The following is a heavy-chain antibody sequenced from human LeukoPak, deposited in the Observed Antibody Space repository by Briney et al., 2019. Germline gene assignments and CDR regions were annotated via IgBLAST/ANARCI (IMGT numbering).Heavy chain of an antibody. J-gene: IGHJ4*02. Sequence: ASVKVSCKASGYTFTGYYMHWVRQAPGQGLEWMGRIIPILGIANYAQKFQGRVTITADKSTSTAYMELSSLRSEDTAVYYCAREKAGYSSGWSDSDYWGQGTLVTVSS. CDR3: AREKAGYSSGWSDSDY. CDR1: GYTFTGYY. D-gene: IGHD6-19*01. CDR2: IIPILGIA. V-gene: IGHV1-69*04.